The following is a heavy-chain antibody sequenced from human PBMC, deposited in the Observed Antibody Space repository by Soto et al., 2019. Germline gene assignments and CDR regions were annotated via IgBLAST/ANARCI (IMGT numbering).Heavy chain of an antibody. V-gene: IGHV6-1*01. D-gene: IGHD3-16*01. CDR3: ARLIGNSWLDS. CDR1: GDSVSSNSAA. CDR2: TYYRSKWYN. J-gene: IGHJ5*01. Sequence: SQTLSLTCAISGDSVSSNSAAWNCIRQSPSRGLEWLGRTYYRSKWYNDYAVSVKSRITINPDTSNNQLSLQLNSVTPDDTAVYYCARLIGNSWLDSWGQGTLVTVSS.